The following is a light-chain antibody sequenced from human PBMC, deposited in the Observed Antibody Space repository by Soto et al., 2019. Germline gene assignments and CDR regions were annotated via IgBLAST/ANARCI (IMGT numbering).Light chain of an antibody. CDR2: SAS. J-gene: IGKJ2*01. V-gene: IGKV1-39*01. Sequence: DLQLTQSPSSLSASVGDRVTITCRASQSMSDSLNWYQQKSGKAPKLLIYSASSLESGVPSRFSGSGSGTDFTLTISSLQPEDFGTYFCQQSYSNSYTFGQGTTLEIK. CDR3: QQSYSNSYT. CDR1: QSMSDS.